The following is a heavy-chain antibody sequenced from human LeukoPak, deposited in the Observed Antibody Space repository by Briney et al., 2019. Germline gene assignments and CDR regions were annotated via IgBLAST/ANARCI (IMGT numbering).Heavy chain of an antibody. CDR3: AKGRGGSSNWGSDY. CDR2: IWYVGRNK. V-gene: IGHV3-33*06. Sequence: GGCLRPSCTATASTSRNYGMNWVRQAEGKGLGWVAGIWYVGRNKHYVDFVKGRLTSSRDTSKNTLYLEMNSLTVEDTAVYYCAKGRGGSSNWGSDYWGQGTQVTVSS. J-gene: IGHJ4*02. D-gene: IGHD7-27*01. CDR1: ASTSRNYG.